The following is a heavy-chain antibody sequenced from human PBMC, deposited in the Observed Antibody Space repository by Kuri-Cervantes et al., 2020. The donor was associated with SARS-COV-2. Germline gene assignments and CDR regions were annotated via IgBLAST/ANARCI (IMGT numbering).Heavy chain of an antibody. J-gene: IGHJ4*02. CDR1: GYSISSGYY. D-gene: IGHD3-3*01. Sequence: GSLRLSCAVSGYSISSGYYWGWIRQPPGKGLEWIGSIYHSGSTYYNPSLKSRVTISVDTSKNQFSLKLSSVTAADTAVYYCARYFWSGAYYFDYWGQETLVTVSS. CDR2: IYHSGST. CDR3: ARYFWSGAYYFDY. V-gene: IGHV4-38-2*01.